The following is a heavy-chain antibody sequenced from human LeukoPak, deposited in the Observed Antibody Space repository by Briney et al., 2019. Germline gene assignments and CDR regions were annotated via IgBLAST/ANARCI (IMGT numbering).Heavy chain of an antibody. D-gene: IGHD3-10*01. Sequence: SETLSLTCAVYGGSFSGYYWSWIRQPPGKGLEWIGEINHSGSTNYNPSLKSRVTISVDTSKNQFSLKLSSVTAADTAVYYCARSIRPYYYGSETPSWFDPWGQGTLVTVSS. CDR3: ARSIRPYYYGSETPSWFDP. V-gene: IGHV4-34*01. CDR1: GGSFSGYY. J-gene: IGHJ5*02. CDR2: INHSGST.